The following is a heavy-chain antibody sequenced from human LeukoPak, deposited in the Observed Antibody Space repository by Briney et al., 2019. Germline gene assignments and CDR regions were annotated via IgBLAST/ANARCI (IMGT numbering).Heavy chain of an antibody. J-gene: IGHJ4*02. CDR3: ARDGSLGY. CDR2: INSNSGAT. CDR1: GYTFSDYY. V-gene: IGHV1-2*02. Sequence: ASVKVSCKASGYTFSDYYIHWVRQAPGQGLEWMGWINSNSGATNCAQKFQGRVTMTRDTSISTAYMELTRLESDDTAVYYCARDGSLGYWGQGTLVTVSS. D-gene: IGHD5-12*01.